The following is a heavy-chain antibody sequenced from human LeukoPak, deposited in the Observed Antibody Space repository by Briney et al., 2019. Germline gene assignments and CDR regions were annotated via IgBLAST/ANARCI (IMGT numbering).Heavy chain of an antibody. Sequence: ASVKVSCKASGGTFSSYAISWVRQAPGQGLEWMGGIIPIFGTANYAQKFQGRVTITADESTSTAYMELSSLRSEDTAVYYCARGTSVEMATGLDYRGQGTLVTVSS. CDR2: IIPIFGTA. CDR3: ARGTSVEMATGLDY. V-gene: IGHV1-69*13. D-gene: IGHD5-24*01. CDR1: GGTFSSYA. J-gene: IGHJ4*02.